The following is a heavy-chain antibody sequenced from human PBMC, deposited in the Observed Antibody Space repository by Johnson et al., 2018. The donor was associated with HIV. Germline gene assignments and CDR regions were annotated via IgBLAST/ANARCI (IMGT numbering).Heavy chain of an antibody. V-gene: IGHV3-9*01. J-gene: IGHJ3*02. Sequence: VQLVESGGGLVQPGRSLRLSCAASGFTFDDYAMHWVRQAPGRGLDWVSGISWISGSIGYAASVKGRFTISRDNSKNTLYLQMNSLRAEDTAVYYCAKDREWLVPTPLDAFDIWGQGTMVTVSS. CDR2: ISWISGSI. CDR1: GFTFDDYA. CDR3: AKDREWLVPTPLDAFDI. D-gene: IGHD6-19*01.